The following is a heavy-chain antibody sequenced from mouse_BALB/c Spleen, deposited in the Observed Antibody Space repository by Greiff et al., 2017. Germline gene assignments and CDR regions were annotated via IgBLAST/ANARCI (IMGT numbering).Heavy chain of an antibody. CDR3: ARPYGSSYVRYFDV. V-gene: IGHV5-6-3*01. D-gene: IGHD1-1*01. CDR2: INSNGGST. J-gene: IGHJ1*01. CDR1: GFTFSSYG. Sequence: EVKLMESGGGLVQPGGSLKLSCAASGFTFSSYGMSWVRQTPDKRLELVATINSNGGSTYYPDSVKGRFTISRDNAKNTLYLQMSSLKSEDTAMYYCARPYGSSYVRYFDVWGAGTTVTVSS.